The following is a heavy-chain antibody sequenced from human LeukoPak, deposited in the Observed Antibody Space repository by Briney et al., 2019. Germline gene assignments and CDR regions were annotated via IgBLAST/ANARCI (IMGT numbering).Heavy chain of an antibody. Sequence: GGSLRLSCAASGFTFGDYWMHWVRHAPGKGLVWVSRIISDGSSASYADSVKGRFTSSRDNVKNTLYLQMNSLRAEDTAVYYCARDSRYLPDYWGQGTLVTVSS. V-gene: IGHV3-74*01. CDR1: GFTFGDYW. J-gene: IGHJ4*02. CDR3: ARDSRYLPDY. D-gene: IGHD1-14*01. CDR2: IISDGSSA.